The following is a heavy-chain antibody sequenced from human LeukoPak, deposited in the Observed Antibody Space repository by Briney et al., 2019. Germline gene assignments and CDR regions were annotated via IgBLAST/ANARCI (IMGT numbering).Heavy chain of an antibody. J-gene: IGHJ4*02. CDR2: INPNSGGT. Sequence: ASVKVSCKASGYTFTGYYMHWVRQAPGQGLEWMGWINPNSGGTNYAQKFQGRVTMTRDTSISTAYMELSRLRSDDTAVYYCARVRYYDSSGYYYFDYWGQGTLVTVSS. D-gene: IGHD3-22*01. CDR1: GYTFTGYY. V-gene: IGHV1-2*02. CDR3: ARVRYYDSSGYYYFDY.